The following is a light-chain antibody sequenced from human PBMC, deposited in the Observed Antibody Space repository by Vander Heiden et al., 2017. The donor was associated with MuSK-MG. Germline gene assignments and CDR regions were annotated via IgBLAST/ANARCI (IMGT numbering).Light chain of an antibody. J-gene: IGLJ2*01. Sequence: QSVLTQPPSVSGAPGPRVTVPCAGGRSDIGAAYDVHWYQQLPGTAPKLLIYGNNNRPSGVPDRFSGSKSATSASLAITGLQTEDEADYYCQSYDSSLSAVVFGGGTKLTVL. CDR1: RSDIGAAYD. CDR3: QSYDSSLSAVV. V-gene: IGLV1-40*01. CDR2: GNN.